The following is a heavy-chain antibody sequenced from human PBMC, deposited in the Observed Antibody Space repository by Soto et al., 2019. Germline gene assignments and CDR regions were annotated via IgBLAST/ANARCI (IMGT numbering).Heavy chain of an antibody. Sequence: EVQLVESGGGLVKPGGSLRLSCAASGFTFSSYSMNWVRQAPGKGLEWVSSISSSSSYIYYADSVKGRFTISRQTAKNSLYLQMNSLGAEDTAVYDCARESGSYFLGLDYWGQGTLVTVSS. CDR1: GFTFSSYS. CDR2: ISSSSSYI. V-gene: IGHV3-21*01. CDR3: ARESGSYFLGLDY. J-gene: IGHJ4*02. D-gene: IGHD1-26*01.